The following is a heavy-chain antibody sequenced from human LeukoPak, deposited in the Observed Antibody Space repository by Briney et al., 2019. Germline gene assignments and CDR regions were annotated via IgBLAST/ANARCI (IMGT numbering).Heavy chain of an antibody. D-gene: IGHD5/OR15-5a*01. J-gene: IGHJ6*02. CDR2: IKQDGSEK. Sequence: PGGSLRLSCAASGFTFSGYWMSWVRQAPGKGLEWVANIKQDGSEKNFVDSVKGRFTISRDNAKNSLYLQMNSLRAEDTAVYYCAREQFYVGAENYYYYYDMDVWGQGTTVTVSS. CDR1: GFTFSGYW. V-gene: IGHV3-7*01. CDR3: AREQFYVGAENYYYYYDMDV.